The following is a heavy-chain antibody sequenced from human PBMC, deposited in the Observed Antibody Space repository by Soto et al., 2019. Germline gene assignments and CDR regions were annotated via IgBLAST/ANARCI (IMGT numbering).Heavy chain of an antibody. CDR2: IFYTGST. CDR1: GGTINSGDYF. Sequence: PSETLSVTCSVSGGTINSGDYFWSWIRQPPGKGLEWIGSIFYTGSTYYSPSLKSRASMSMDTSKNLFSLRLRSLTAADTDVYFCAPLYGSGSYSPYYYGMDVWGQGTTVTVSS. V-gene: IGHV4-30-4*01. CDR3: APLYGSGSYSPYYYGMDV. J-gene: IGHJ6*02. D-gene: IGHD3-10*01.